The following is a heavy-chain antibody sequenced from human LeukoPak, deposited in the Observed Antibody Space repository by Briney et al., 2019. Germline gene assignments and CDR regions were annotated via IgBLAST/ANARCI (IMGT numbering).Heavy chain of an antibody. CDR2: ISWNSGSI. D-gene: IGHD3-16*02. V-gene: IGHV3-9*01. CDR3: ARGSYDYVWGNYRYSSPGDY. J-gene: IGHJ4*02. CDR1: GFTFDDYA. Sequence: PGGSLRLSCAASGFTFDDYAMHWVRQAPGKGLEWVSGISWNSGSIGYADSVKGRFTISRDNAKNSLYLQMNSLRAEDTAVYYCARGSYDYVWGNYRYSSPGDYWGQGTLVTVSS.